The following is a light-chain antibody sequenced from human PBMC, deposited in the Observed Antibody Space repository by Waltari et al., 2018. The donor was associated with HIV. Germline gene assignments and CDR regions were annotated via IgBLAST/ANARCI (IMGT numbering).Light chain of an antibody. CDR3: QVWDIHSDHVL. V-gene: IGLV3-21*02. CDR1: NIGGKS. CDR2: DDS. J-gene: IGLJ2*01. Sequence: SYVLTQPPSVSVAPGQTARITCAGSNIGGKSVNWHQTKPGQAPVLVVYDDSARPAGIPERFSGSNSGNTATLTISRVEAGDEADYYCQVWDIHSDHVLFGGGTKLTVL.